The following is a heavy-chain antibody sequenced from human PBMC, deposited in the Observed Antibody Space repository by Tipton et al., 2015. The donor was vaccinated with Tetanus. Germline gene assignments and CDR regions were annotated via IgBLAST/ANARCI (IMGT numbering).Heavy chain of an antibody. CDR3: ARDQARGARGWNYFDY. Sequence: GLVKPSQTLSLTCTVSGGSISGGRYYWSWIRQRPGKGLEWIGHIYSSGSTYSDPSLKGRVTISVDTSKNQFSLRLNSVTAADTAVYYCARDQARGARGWNYFDYWGLGTLVTVSS. CDR1: GGSISGGRYY. CDR2: IYSSGST. J-gene: IGHJ4*02. V-gene: IGHV4-31*03. D-gene: IGHD1-26*01.